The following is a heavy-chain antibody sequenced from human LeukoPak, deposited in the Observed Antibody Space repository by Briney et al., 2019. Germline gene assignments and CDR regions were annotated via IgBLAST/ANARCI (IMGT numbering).Heavy chain of an antibody. D-gene: IGHD6-13*01. CDR2: ISSTSIYT. Sequence: GGSLRLSCAASGFTFSDYYMSWIRQAPGKGLEWVSYISSTSIYTNFADSVKGRFTISRDNAKNSLYLQMNSLRAEDTAVYYCARRPGDSWSFDYWRQGTLVAVSS. CDR3: ARRPGDSWSFDY. CDR1: GFTFSDYY. J-gene: IGHJ4*02. V-gene: IGHV3-11*03.